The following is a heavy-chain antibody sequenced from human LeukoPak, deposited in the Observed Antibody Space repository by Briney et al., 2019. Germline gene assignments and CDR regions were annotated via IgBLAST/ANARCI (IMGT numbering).Heavy chain of an antibody. CDR1: RGSISSYY. J-gene: IGHJ1*01. V-gene: IGHV4-59*01. CDR3: AGVDYGDYVHH. Sequence: TSEPLSLTCTVSRGSISSYYWSWIRQPPGKGLEWIGYIYYSGSTNYNPSLKSRVTISVDTSKNQFSLKLRSVTAADTAVYYCAGVDYGDYVHHWGQGTLVTVSS. CDR2: IYYSGST. D-gene: IGHD4-17*01.